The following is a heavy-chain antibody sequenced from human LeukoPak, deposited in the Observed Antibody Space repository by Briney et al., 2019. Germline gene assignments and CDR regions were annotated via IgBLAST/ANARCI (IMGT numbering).Heavy chain of an antibody. CDR1: GFTFSPYA. J-gene: IGHJ4*02. V-gene: IGHV3-23*01. CDR2: ITGTSGGSTITT. Sequence: PGGSLRLSCEASGFTFSPYAMTWVRQAPGKGLEWVALITGTSGGSTITTFYADSVKGRFTISRDNSKNTLFLQMNSLRDEDTAIYYCAKDPASGYCSGGWCRDSPFDSWGQGTLVTVSS. CDR3: AKDPASGYCSGGWCRDSPFDS. D-gene: IGHD2-15*01.